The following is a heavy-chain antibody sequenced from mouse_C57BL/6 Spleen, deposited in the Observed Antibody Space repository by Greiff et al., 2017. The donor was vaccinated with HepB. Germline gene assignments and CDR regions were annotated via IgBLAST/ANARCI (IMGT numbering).Heavy chain of an antibody. Sequence: VQLQQPGAELVRPGSSVKLSCKASGYTFTSYWMHWVKQRPIQGLEWIGNIDPSDSETHYNQKFKDKATLTVDKSSSTAYMQLSSLTSEDSAVYYCARAPLRYYAMDYWGQGTSVTVSS. J-gene: IGHJ4*01. CDR1: GYTFTSYW. CDR3: ARAPLRYYAMDY. V-gene: IGHV1-52*01. D-gene: IGHD1-1*01. CDR2: IDPSDSET.